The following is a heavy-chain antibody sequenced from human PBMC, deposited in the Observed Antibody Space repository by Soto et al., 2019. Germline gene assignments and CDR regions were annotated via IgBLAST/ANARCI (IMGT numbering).Heavy chain of an antibody. CDR2: ISYDGSNK. V-gene: IGHV3-30-3*01. J-gene: IGHJ4*02. Sequence: QVQLVESGGGVVQPGRSLRLSCAASGFTFSSYAMNWVRQAPGKGLEWVALISYDGSNKYYADSVKGRFTISRDSSKNTLYLQMNSLRDAGTAFYYCGRCSSTSCHLGSDYWGQGTLVTVSS. CDR1: GFTFSSYA. D-gene: IGHD2-2*01. CDR3: GRCSSTSCHLGSDY.